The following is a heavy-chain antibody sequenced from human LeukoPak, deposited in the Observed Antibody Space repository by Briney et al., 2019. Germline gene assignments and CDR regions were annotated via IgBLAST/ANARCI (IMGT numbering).Heavy chain of an antibody. D-gene: IGHD2-8*01. CDR2: INPNSGGT. V-gene: IGHV1-2*02. CDR1: GYSFTTYG. J-gene: IGHJ5*02. Sequence: EASVKVSCKASGYSFTTYGITWVRQAPGQGLEWMGWINPNSGGTNYAQKFQGRVTMTRDTSISTAYMELSRLRSDDTAVYYCARDMLGHYNWFDPWGQGTLVTVSS. CDR3: ARDMLGHYNWFDP.